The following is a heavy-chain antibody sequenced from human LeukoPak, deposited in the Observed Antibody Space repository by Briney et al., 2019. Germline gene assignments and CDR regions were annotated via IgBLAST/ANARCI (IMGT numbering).Heavy chain of an antibody. J-gene: IGHJ3*02. D-gene: IGHD3-22*01. CDR1: GGTFSSYA. CDR2: IIPIFGTA. CDR3: ARDQAITMIVDRAFDI. V-gene: IGHV1-69*05. Sequence: SVRVSCKASGGTFSSYAISWVRQAPGQGLEWMGRIIPIFGTANYAQKFQGRVTITTDESTSTAYMELSSLRSEDTAVYYCARDQAITMIVDRAFDIWGQGTMVTVSS.